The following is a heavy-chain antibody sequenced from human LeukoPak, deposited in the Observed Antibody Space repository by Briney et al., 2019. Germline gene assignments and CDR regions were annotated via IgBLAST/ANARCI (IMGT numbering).Heavy chain of an antibody. CDR2: IIPILGMA. V-gene: IGHV1-69*04. D-gene: IGHD2-15*01. CDR1: GGTFSSYA. Sequence: GASVKVSCKASGGTFSSYAISWVRQAPGQGLEWMGRIIPILGMANYAQQFQGRVTITADKSMSTAYMELSSLRSEDTAVYYCARAGSDIVVVVAATPPAEYFQHWGQGTLVTVSS. J-gene: IGHJ1*01. CDR3: ARAGSDIVVVVAATPPAEYFQH.